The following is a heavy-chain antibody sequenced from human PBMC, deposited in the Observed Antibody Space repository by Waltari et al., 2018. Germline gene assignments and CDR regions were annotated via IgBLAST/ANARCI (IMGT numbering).Heavy chain of an antibody. V-gene: IGHV4-39*07. CDR2: IYYSGST. CDR1: GGSIRSSSYS. Sequence: QLQLPESGPGRVKPSETLSLTCTVSGGSIRSSSYSWGWIRQPPGKGLEWIGSIYYSGSTYYNPSLESRVTISVDTSKNQFSLKLSSVTAADTAVYYCAREVLEAAAGSDYWGQGTLVTVSS. D-gene: IGHD6-13*01. J-gene: IGHJ4*02. CDR3: AREVLEAAAGSDY.